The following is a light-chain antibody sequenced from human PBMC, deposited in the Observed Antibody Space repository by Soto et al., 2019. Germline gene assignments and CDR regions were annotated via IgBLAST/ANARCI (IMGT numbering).Light chain of an antibody. CDR3: QQYYSTPYT. J-gene: IGKJ2*01. V-gene: IGKV4-1*01. CDR2: WAS. CDR1: QSVLYSSNNKNY. Sequence: DIVMTQSPDSLAVSLGERATINWKSSQSVLYSSNNKNYLAWYQQKPGQPPKLLIYWASTRESGVPDRFSGSGSVTDFTLTISSLQAEDVAVYYCQQYYSTPYTFGQGTKLEIK.